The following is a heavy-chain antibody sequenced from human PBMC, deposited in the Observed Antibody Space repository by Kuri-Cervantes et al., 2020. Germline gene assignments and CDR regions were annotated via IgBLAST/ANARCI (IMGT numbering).Heavy chain of an antibody. CDR3: ARGKSIAARRAYSHWFDP. Sequence: ASVKVSCKASGGTFSSYAISWVRQAPGQGLEWMGWMNPNSGNTGYAQKFQGRVTMTRNTSISTAYMELSSLRSEDTAVYYCARGKSIAARRAYSHWFDPWGQGTLVTVSS. CDR1: GGTFSSYA. CDR2: MNPNSGNT. J-gene: IGHJ5*02. V-gene: IGHV1-8*02. D-gene: IGHD6-6*01.